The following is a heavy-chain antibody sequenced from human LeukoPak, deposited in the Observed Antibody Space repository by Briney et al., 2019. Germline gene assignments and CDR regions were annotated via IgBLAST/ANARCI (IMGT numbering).Heavy chain of an antibody. D-gene: IGHD5-18*01. CDR3: AKDTEGLPGYSYEGYFDY. CDR2: ISGSGGST. Sequence: GGSLRLSXAASGFTFSSYAMSWVRQAPGKGLEWVSAISGSGGSTYYADSVKGRFTISRDNSKNTLYLQMNSLRAEDTAVYYCAKDTEGLPGYSYEGYFDYWGQGTLVTVSS. CDR1: GFTFSSYA. J-gene: IGHJ4*02. V-gene: IGHV3-23*01.